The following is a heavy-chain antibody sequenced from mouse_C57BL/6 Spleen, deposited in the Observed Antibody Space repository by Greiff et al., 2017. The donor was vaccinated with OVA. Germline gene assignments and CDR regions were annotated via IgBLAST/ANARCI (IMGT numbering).Heavy chain of an antibody. CDR3: ARSYGGYFDV. Sequence: QLQQPGAELVRPGSSVKLSCKASGYTFTSYWMDWVKQRPGQGLEWIGNIYPSDSETHYNQKFKDKATLTVDKSSSTAYMQLSSLTSEDSAVYYCARSYGGYFDVWGTGTTVTVSS. D-gene: IGHD1-1*01. J-gene: IGHJ1*03. CDR1: GYTFTSYW. V-gene: IGHV1-61*01. CDR2: IYPSDSET.